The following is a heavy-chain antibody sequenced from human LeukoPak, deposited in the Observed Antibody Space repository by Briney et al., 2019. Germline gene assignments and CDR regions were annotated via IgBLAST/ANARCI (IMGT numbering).Heavy chain of an antibody. CDR1: GFTFGSYG. CDR2: ISYDGSNK. J-gene: IGHJ4*02. V-gene: IGHV3-30*18. CDR3: AKDRKALDYFDY. Sequence: GGSLRLSCAASGFTFGSYGMRWVRQAPGKGLEWVAVISYDGSNKYYADSVKGRFTISRDNSKNTLYLQMNSLRAEDTAVYYCAKDRKALDYFDYWGQGTLVTVSS.